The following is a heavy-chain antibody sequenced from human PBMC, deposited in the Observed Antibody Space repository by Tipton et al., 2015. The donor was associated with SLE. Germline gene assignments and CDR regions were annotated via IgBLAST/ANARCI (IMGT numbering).Heavy chain of an antibody. V-gene: IGHV1-69*05. CDR2: IIPIFGTA. CDR3: ARLQSGSYDY. Sequence: QSGPEVKKPGSSVKVSCKASGGTFSSYAISWVRQAPGQGLEWMGGIIPIFGTANYAQKLQGRVTMTTDTSTSTAYMELRSLRSDDTAVYYCARLQSGSYDYWGQGTLVTVSS. D-gene: IGHD1-26*01. CDR1: GGTFSSYA. J-gene: IGHJ4*02.